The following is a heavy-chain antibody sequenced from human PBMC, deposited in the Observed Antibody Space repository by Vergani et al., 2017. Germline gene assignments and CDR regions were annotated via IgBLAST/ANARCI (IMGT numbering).Heavy chain of an antibody. J-gene: IGHJ4*02. CDR2: VISKKDGGRA. Sequence: EVQLVESGGGWLKPGDHVRLSCAVPGLNFNDAWMTWVCQAPGKGLEWLGRVISKKDGGRADYSPHVKGTITISRDESKSTIYLDMNSLRIEDTATYYCSTYNVGASFSWGPGTRVTVSS. CDR3: STYNVGASFS. D-gene: IGHD5-24*01. V-gene: IGHV3-15*01. CDR1: GLNFNDAW.